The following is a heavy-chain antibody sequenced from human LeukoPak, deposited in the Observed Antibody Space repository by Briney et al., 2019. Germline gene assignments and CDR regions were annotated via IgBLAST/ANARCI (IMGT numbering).Heavy chain of an antibody. Sequence: SETLSLTCTVSGGSISSSNYFWGWIRQPPGKGLQWIGSIFYSGSTYYNPSLKSRVTMSVDTSKNQFSLKLSSVAAADTAVYYCAREVGGSPDYWGQGTLVTVSS. CDR3: AREVGGSPDY. CDR2: IFYSGST. D-gene: IGHD3-16*01. V-gene: IGHV4-39*07. J-gene: IGHJ4*02. CDR1: GGSISSSNYF.